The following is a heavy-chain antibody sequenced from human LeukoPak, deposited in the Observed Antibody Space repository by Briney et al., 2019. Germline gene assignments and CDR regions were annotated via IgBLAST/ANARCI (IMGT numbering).Heavy chain of an antibody. J-gene: IGHJ6*02. V-gene: IGHV3-30*18. CDR2: ISYDGSNK. CDR3: ANAVPRDGMDV. D-gene: IGHD2-2*01. CDR1: GFTFSSYG. Sequence: QPGRSLRLSCAASGFTFSSYGMHWVRQAPCKGLQWVAVISYDGSNKYYADSVKGRFTISRDNSKNTLYLQMNSLRAEDTAVYYCANAVPRDGMDVWGQGTSVTVSS.